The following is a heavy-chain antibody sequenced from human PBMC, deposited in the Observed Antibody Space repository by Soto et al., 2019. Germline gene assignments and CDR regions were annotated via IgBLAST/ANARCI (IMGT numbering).Heavy chain of an antibody. CDR3: VKRTGPADYSNHFDY. D-gene: IGHD4-17*01. CDR2: ISRNSDKI. J-gene: IGHJ4*02. CDR1: GFTFDEHA. V-gene: IGHV3-9*01. Sequence: EVQLVESGGGVVQPGRSLRLSCAASGFTFDEHAMNWVRQPPGKGLEWVSGISRNSDKIGYADSVKGRFTISRDNAKNSLSLQMNSLRAEDTALYYRVKRTGPADYSNHFDYWGQGTLVTVSS.